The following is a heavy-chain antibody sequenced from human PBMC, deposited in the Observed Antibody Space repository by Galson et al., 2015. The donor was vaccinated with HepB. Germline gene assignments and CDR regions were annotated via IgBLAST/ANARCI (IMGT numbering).Heavy chain of an antibody. J-gene: IGHJ4*02. CDR3: ARDHMYYDILTGYPTGFDY. CDR1: GYTFTSYG. D-gene: IGHD3-9*01. Sequence: SVKVSCKASGYTFTSYGISWVRQAPGQGLEWMGWISAYNGDTNYAQKLQGRVTMTTDTSTSTAYMELRSLRSDDTAVYYCARDHMYYDILTGYPTGFDYWGQGTLVTVSS. CDR2: ISAYNGDT. V-gene: IGHV1-18*04.